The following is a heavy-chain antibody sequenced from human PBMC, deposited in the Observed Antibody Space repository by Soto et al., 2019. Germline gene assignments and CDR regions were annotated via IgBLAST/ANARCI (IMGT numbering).Heavy chain of an antibody. CDR3: ARGWYYYYGMDV. D-gene: IGHD6-19*01. CDR2: INPNTSAT. J-gene: IGHJ6*02. CDR1: GYIFTGYF. Sequence: ASVKVSCKASGYIFTGYFIQWLRQAPGQGLEWMGWINPNTSATNYAQKFQGRVTISVDTSKNQFSLKLSSVTAADTAVYYCARGWYYYYGMDVWGQGTTVTVSS. V-gene: IGHV1-2*02.